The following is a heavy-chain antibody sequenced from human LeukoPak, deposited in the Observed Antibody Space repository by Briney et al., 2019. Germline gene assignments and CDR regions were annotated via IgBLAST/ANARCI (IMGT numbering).Heavy chain of an antibody. D-gene: IGHD5-18*01. Sequence: PSETLSLTCAVYGGSFSGYYWSWIRQPPGKGLEWIGEINHSGSTSYNPSLKSRVTISVDTSRNQFSLKLSSVTAADTAVYYCARARGGYSYGYHYWGQGTLVTVSS. V-gene: IGHV4-34*01. CDR3: ARARGGYSYGYHY. CDR2: INHSGST. J-gene: IGHJ4*02. CDR1: GGSFSGYY.